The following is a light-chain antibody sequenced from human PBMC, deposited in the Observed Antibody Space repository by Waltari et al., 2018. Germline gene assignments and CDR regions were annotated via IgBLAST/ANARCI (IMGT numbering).Light chain of an antibody. CDR3: SSYAGSNFVV. V-gene: IGLV2-8*01. J-gene: IGLJ2*01. CDR1: LRDVGGSTY. Sequence: QSALAQPPSASGSPGQSVTISCTGTLRDVGGSTYVSWYQQHPGKAPKLMIYEVSKRPSGVPDRFSGSKSGNTASLTVSGLQAEDEAAYYCSSYAGSNFVVFGGGTKVTVL. CDR2: EVS.